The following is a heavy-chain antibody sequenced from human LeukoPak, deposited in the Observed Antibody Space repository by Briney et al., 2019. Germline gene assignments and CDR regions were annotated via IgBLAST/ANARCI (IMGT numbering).Heavy chain of an antibody. Sequence: SETLSLTCTVSGGSVNSYWSWIRQPAGKGLEWIGRISGSGTITYNPALQSRLSISIDTSKNQFSLKLMSVTAADTAVYYCARDSGTTGEVKFDPWGQGTLVTVSS. D-gene: IGHD3-10*01. J-gene: IGHJ5*02. CDR1: GGSVNSY. V-gene: IGHV4-4*07. CDR3: ARDSGTTGEVKFDP. CDR2: ISGSGTI.